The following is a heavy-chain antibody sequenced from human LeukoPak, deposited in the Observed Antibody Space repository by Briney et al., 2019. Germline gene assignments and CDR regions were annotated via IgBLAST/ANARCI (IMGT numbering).Heavy chain of an antibody. Sequence: GGSLRLSCAASGLTFRSYWIHWVRQAPGKGLVWVSRINSDGSSTTYADSVKGRFTISRDNAKNTLYLQMNSLRAEDTAVYYCARQNSYGYDYWGQGTLVTVSS. CDR3: ARQNSYGYDY. J-gene: IGHJ4*02. V-gene: IGHV3-74*01. CDR2: INSDGSST. D-gene: IGHD5-18*01. CDR1: GLTFRSYW.